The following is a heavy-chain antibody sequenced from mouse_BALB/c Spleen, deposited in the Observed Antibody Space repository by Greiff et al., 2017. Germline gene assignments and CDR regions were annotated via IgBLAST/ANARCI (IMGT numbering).Heavy chain of an antibody. Sequence: VQLKQSGPELMKPGASVTISCTASGYSFTSYYMHWVSQRHGKSLEWIGYIDPVNGGTNYNQKFTGKATLTVDKSSSKTYMHLSSLTSEDSAVYYCARGSAGRHYAMDDWGQGTSVTVAS. CDR2: IDPVNGGT. V-gene: IGHV1S135*01. J-gene: IGHJ4*01. D-gene: IGHD3-1*01. CDR3: ARGSAGRHYAMDD. CDR1: GYSFTSYY.